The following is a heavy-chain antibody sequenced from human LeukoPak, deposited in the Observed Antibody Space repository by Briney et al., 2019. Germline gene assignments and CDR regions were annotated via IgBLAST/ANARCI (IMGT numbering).Heavy chain of an antibody. CDR1: GFTVSSKY. V-gene: IGHV3-53*04. Sequence: GGSLRLSCAASGFTVSSKYMSWVRQAPGKGLEWVSVISSGGGVYYADSVQGRFTISRHNSRNILYLQMNSLKSEDTAVYYCARGIGGSDSWGQGTLVTVSS. CDR2: ISSGGGV. J-gene: IGHJ4*02. D-gene: IGHD3-10*01. CDR3: ARGIGGSDS.